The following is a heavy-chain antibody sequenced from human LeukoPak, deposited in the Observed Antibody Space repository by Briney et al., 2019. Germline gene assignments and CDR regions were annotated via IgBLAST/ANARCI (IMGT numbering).Heavy chain of an antibody. Sequence: TASGTLSLTCTVSGGSISSWYWSWIRQPPGKGLERIGYIYDSGNTNYNPSLKTRVTISVDTSKNQLSLNLSSVTAADTAVYYCARFGCSGGACYAXXYXXYMNVW. CDR1: GGSISSWY. CDR2: IYDSGNT. CDR3: ARFGCSGGACYAXXYXXYMNV. D-gene: IGHD2-15*01. V-gene: IGHV4-59*01. J-gene: IGHJ6*03.